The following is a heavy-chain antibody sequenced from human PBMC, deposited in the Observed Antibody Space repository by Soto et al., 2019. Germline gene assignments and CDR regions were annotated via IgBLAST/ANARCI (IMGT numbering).Heavy chain of an antibody. CDR1: GGTFSSYA. CDR2: IIPIFGTA. D-gene: IGHD3-22*01. J-gene: IGHJ5*02. CDR3: ARDFYYYDSSGYYWKNWFEP. Sequence: SVKVSCKASGGTFSSYAISWVRQAPGQGLEWMGGIIPIFGTANYAQKFQGRVTITADESTSTAYMELSSLRSEDTAVYYCARDFYYYDSSGYYWKNWFEPWGQGTLVTVSS. V-gene: IGHV1-69*13.